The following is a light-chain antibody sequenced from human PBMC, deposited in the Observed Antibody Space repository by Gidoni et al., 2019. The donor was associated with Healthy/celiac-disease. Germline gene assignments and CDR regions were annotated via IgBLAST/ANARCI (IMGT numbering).Light chain of an antibody. V-gene: IGLV2-23*02. CDR3: CSYAGSSTFVV. J-gene: IGLJ2*01. CDR2: EVS. Sequence: QSALTQPASVSGSPGPSITISCTGTSSDVGSYNLVSWYQQHPGKAPKLMIYEVSKRPSGVSNRFSGSKSGNTAPLTISGLQAEDEADYYCCSYAGSSTFVVFGGGTKLTVL. CDR1: SSDVGSYNL.